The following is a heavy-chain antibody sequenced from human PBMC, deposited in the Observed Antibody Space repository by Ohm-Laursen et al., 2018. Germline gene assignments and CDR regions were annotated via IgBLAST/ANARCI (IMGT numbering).Heavy chain of an antibody. J-gene: IGHJ4*02. V-gene: IGHV4-4*07. CDR1: GGSISSYY. CDR3: ARGNWEPFDY. CDR2: IYTSGST. D-gene: IGHD1-1*01. Sequence: GTLSLTCTVSGGSISSYYWSWIRQPAGKGLEWIGRIYTSGSTSYNPSLESRVTISIDTSKNQFSLKLSSVTAADTAVYYCARGNWEPFDYWGQGTLVTVSS.